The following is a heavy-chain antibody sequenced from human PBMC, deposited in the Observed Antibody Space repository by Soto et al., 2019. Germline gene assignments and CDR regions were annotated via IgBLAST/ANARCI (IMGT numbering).Heavy chain of an antibody. CDR1: GFTFSSYE. J-gene: IGHJ1*01. Sequence: PGGSLRLSCAASGFTFSSYEMIWVRQAPGKGLEWVSYISGSGYTSDTGPTIHYADSVKGRFTISRNNAKNSLYLQMNSLRVEDTAVYYCARVSQSFIEYFQHWGQGTLVTVSS. D-gene: IGHD3-16*02. CDR2: ISGSGYTSDTGPTI. CDR3: ARVSQSFIEYFQH. V-gene: IGHV3-48*03.